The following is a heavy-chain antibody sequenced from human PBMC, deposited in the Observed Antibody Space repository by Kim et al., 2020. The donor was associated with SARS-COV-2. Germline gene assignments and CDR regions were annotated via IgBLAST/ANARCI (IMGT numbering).Heavy chain of an antibody. D-gene: IGHD3-10*01. CDR1: GYSINNGYY. CDR3: ARDQGSGSLYY. V-gene: IGHV4-38-2*02. J-gene: IGHJ4*02. CDR2: IYHSGST. Sequence: SETLSLTCTVSGYSINNGYYWVWIRQSPEKGLQWIGSIYHSGSTYFNPSLKSRVTISVDTSKNQFSLKLRSVTAADTAVYYCARDQGSGSLYYWGQGTLV.